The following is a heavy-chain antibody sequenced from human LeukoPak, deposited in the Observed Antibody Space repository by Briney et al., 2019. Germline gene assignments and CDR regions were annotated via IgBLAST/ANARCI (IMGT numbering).Heavy chain of an antibody. V-gene: IGHV3-30*04. D-gene: IGHD2-15*01. CDR2: ISYDGSNK. J-gene: IGHJ4*02. CDR3: ARDRWVVVAATMDY. Sequence: GGSLRLSCAASGFTFSSYAMHWVRQAPGKGLEWVAVISYDGSNKYYADSVKGRFTISRDNSKNTLYLQMNSLRAEDTAVHYCARDRWVVVAATMDYWGQGTLVTVSS. CDR1: GFTFSSYA.